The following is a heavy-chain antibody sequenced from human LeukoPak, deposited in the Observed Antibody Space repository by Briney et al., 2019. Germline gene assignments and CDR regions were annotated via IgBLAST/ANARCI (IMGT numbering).Heavy chain of an antibody. CDR1: GFTFDDYA. J-gene: IGHJ3*02. CDR2: ISWNSGSI. D-gene: IGHD6-25*01. CDR3: AKDIAAGSSGLQDAFDI. Sequence: PGRSLRLSCAASGFTFDDYAMHWVRQAPGKGLEWVSGISWNSGSIGYADSVKGRFTISRDNAKNSLYLQMNSLRAEDTALYYCAKDIAAGSSGLQDAFDIWGQGTMVTVSS. V-gene: IGHV3-9*01.